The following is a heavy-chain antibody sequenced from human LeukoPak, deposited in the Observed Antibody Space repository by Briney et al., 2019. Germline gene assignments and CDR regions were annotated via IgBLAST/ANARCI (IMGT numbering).Heavy chain of an antibody. CDR2: INSDGSST. V-gene: IGHV3-74*01. CDR3: AAPSVVAAFQR. Sequence: GGSLRLSCAASGFTFSSCWMHWVRQLPGKGLVWVSRINSDGSSTSYADSVKGRFTISRDNAKNTLYLQMNSLRAEDTAVYFCAAPSVVAAFQRWGQGTLVTVSS. J-gene: IGHJ1*01. CDR1: GFTFSSCW. D-gene: IGHD2-15*01.